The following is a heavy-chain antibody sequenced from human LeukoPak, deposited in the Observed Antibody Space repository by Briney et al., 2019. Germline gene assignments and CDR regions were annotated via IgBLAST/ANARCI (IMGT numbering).Heavy chain of an antibody. CDR3: ASLGDSIY. V-gene: IGHV3-13*01. J-gene: IGHJ4*02. CDR1: GFAFTDYD. D-gene: IGHD1-26*01. CDR2: IGKAVDT. Sequence: GGSLRLSCAASGFAFTDYDMHWGRQATGGGLEWVSSIGKAVDTYYADSVKGRFTISRENANNHFYLQMSSLRAGDTAVYFCASLGDSIYWGQGTLVTVSS.